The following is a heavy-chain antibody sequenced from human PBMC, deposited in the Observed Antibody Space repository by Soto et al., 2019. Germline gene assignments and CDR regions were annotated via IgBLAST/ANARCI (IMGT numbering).Heavy chain of an antibody. CDR1: GGSISSSNW. D-gene: IGHD3-3*01. Sequence: SETLSLTCAVSGGSISSSNWWSWVRQPPGKGLEWIGEIYHSGSTNYNPSLKSRVTISVDKSKNQFSLKLSSVTAADTAVYYCARDNXRLRFLEWLLNYYGMDVWGQGTTVTVSS. CDR2: IYHSGST. J-gene: IGHJ6*02. CDR3: ARDNXRLRFLEWLLNYYGMDV. V-gene: IGHV4-4*02.